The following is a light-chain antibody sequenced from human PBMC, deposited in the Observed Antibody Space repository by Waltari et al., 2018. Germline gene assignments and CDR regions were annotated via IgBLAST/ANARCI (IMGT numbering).Light chain of an antibody. CDR1: QNINRN. Sequence: ETVVTQSPATLSVSPGERVTLSCRASQNINRNLDWYQQKPGQAPRLLIYGASTRATGIPDRFSGSGSRTEFTLTISSLHSEDFAVYYCHQNNDWPLWTFGQGTKVEIK. CDR3: HQNNDWPLWT. CDR2: GAS. J-gene: IGKJ1*01. V-gene: IGKV3-15*01.